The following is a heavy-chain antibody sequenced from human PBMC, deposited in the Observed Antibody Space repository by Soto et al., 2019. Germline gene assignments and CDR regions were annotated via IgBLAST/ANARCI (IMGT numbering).Heavy chain of an antibody. CDR1: GGTFSSYT. J-gene: IGHJ4*02. CDR3: AREEDYYGSGAFFDY. D-gene: IGHD3-10*01. Sequence: QVQLVQSGAEVKKPGSSVKVSCKASGGTFSSYTISWVRQAPGQGLEWMGRIIPILGIANYAQKFQGRVTITADKSTSTAYMELSSLRFEDTAVYYCAREEDYYGSGAFFDYWGQGTLVTVSS. CDR2: IIPILGIA. V-gene: IGHV1-69*08.